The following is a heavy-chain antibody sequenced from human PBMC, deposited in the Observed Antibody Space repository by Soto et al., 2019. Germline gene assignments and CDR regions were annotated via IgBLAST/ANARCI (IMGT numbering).Heavy chain of an antibody. CDR1: DYTFTSYG. CDR3: ARDLAVALIDY. Sequence: QVQLVQSGAEVKKPGASVKVSCKASDYTFTSYGISWVRQAPGQGLEWMGWISAYNGNTKYAQKFQGRVTMTTDTSTSTAYMELRSLRSDDTDVYSFARDLAVALIDYWGQGTLVTVSS. D-gene: IGHD6-19*01. CDR2: ISAYNGNT. J-gene: IGHJ4*02. V-gene: IGHV1-18*01.